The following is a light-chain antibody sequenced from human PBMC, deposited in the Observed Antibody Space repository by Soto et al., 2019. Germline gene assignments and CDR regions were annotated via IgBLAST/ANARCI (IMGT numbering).Light chain of an antibody. Sequence: QAVVTRPPSASGTPGQRVTISCSGSSSNIMSNTVNWYQVLPGTAPKVLIQGNHQRPSGVPARFSGSKSGTSASLAISGLQSEDEADYYCAAWDDSLNAYVFGTGTKLTVL. CDR1: SSNIMSNT. CDR3: AAWDDSLNAYV. CDR2: GNH. V-gene: IGLV1-44*01. J-gene: IGLJ1*01.